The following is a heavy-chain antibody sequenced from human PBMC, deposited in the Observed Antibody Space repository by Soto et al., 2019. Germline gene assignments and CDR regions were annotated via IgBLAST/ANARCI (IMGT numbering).Heavy chain of an antibody. V-gene: IGHV4-30-2*06. CDR1: GGSITSGGYC. J-gene: IGHJ6*02. CDR2: IYQSGSA. Sequence: SETLSLTCTVSGGSITSGGYCWSWSRQSPGQGLEWIGYIYQSGSAFYNPSLKTRATILVDRSKNQFSLNLTSVTAADAAVYYCARAFYGVDLWGQGTTVTVSS. CDR3: ARAFYGVDL.